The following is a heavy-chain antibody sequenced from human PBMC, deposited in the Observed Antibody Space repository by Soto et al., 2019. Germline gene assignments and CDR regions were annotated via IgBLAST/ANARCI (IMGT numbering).Heavy chain of an antibody. Sequence: ASVKVSCKASGYTFTSYGISWVRQAPGQGLEWMGWISAYNGNTNYAQKLQGRVTMTTDTSTSTAYMELRSLRSEDTAVYYCAREKSFDSDYYDSSGYRFYYYYGMDVWGQGTTVTVSS. V-gene: IGHV1-18*01. D-gene: IGHD3-22*01. J-gene: IGHJ6*02. CDR3: AREKSFDSDYYDSSGYRFYYYYGMDV. CDR1: GYTFTSYG. CDR2: ISAYNGNT.